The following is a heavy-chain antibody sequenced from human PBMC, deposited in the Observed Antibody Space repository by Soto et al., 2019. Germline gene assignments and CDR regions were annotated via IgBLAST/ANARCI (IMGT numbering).Heavy chain of an antibody. CDR1: GFTFGIYT. J-gene: IGHJ6*02. Sequence: GGSLRLSCAASGFTFGIYTLNWVRQAPGKGLEWVASLGTIGTYISYADSVRGRFTISRDNAKNSLYLQMNTLRAEDTALYYCARVKCGHCAAYYPCAMYVCGHGTKVTAFS. D-gene: IGHD3-22*01. CDR2: LGTIGTYI. V-gene: IGHV3-21*01. CDR3: ARVKCGHCAAYYPCAMYV.